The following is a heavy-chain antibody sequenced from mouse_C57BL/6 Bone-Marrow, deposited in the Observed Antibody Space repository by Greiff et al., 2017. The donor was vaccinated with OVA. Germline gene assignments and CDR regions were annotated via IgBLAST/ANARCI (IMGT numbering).Heavy chain of an antibody. J-gene: IGHJ2*01. CDR2: INPSTGGT. Sequence: VQLQQSGPELVKPGASVKISCKASGYSFTGYYMNWVKQSPEKSLEWIGEINPSTGGTTYNQKFKAKATLTVDKSSSTAYMQLKSLTSEDSAVYYCARWLRDFDYWGQGTTLTVSA. D-gene: IGHD2-2*01. CDR3: ARWLRDFDY. CDR1: GYSFTGYY. V-gene: IGHV1-42*01.